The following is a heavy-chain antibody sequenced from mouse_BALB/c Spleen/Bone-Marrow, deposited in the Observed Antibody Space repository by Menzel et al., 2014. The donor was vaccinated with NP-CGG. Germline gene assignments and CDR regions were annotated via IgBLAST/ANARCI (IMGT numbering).Heavy chain of an antibody. CDR3: ARDGNYRYAMNY. CDR2: INPSNGRT. V-gene: IGHV1S81*02. Sequence: QVQLQQSGDELVKPGASVKLSCMASGFTFTSYWIHWVKQRPGQGPEWIGEINPSNGRTNYNEKFKSKATLTEDKSSSTAYMQLSRLTSEDSAVYYCARDGNYRYAMNYWGQGTSVTVSS. D-gene: IGHD2-1*01. J-gene: IGHJ4*01. CDR1: GFTFTSYW.